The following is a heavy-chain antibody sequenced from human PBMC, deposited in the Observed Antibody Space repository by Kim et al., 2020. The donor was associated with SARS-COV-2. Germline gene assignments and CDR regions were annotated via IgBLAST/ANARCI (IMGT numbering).Heavy chain of an antibody. D-gene: IGHD3-9*01. Sequence: DSVKGRFTIPRDRSKNTLHLQMNSLSADDTAVYFCAKGLFSPDTSGMDVWGQGTTVTVSS. V-gene: IGHV3-23*01. J-gene: IGHJ6*02. CDR3: AKGLFSPDTSGMDV.